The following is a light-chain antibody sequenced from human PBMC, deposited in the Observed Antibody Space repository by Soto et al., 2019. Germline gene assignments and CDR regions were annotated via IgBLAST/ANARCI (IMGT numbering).Light chain of an antibody. CDR3: QQYNDWPPYT. V-gene: IGKV3-15*01. J-gene: IGKJ2*01. CDR1: QSVAYN. Sequence: EILMTQSPVTLSVSPGESATLSCRASQSVAYNLAWYQQKPGQAPRLLIYGASTRATDIPARFSGSGFGTEITLTINSLQSEDFAVYYCQQYNDWPPYTFGQGTKLHIK. CDR2: GAS.